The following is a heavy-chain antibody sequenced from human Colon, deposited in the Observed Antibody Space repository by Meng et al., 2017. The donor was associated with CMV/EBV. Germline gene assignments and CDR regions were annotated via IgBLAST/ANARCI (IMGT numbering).Heavy chain of an antibody. CDR3: ASLSGGDFDY. CDR2: INHITGGT. J-gene: IGHJ4*02. CDR1: GYTFTGYC. Sequence: GAWVKKPWSCEKVALKASGYTFTGYCRYWLRQAPGQGLEWLGVINHITGGTNYAQKFKGRATMTRDTSMNTAYMELSRLRSDDTAVYYCASLSGGDFDYWGQGTLVTVSS. D-gene: IGHD1-26*01. V-gene: IGHV1-2*02.